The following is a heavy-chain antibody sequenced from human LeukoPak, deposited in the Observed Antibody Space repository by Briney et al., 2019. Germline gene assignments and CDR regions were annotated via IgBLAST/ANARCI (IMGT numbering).Heavy chain of an antibody. CDR1: GGTFSSYA. CDR3: ATANLRNYYDSSGYYTD. Sequence: ASVKVSCKASGGTFSSYAISWVRQAPGKGLEWMGGFDPEDGETIYAQKFQGRVTMTEDTSTDTAYMELSSLRSEDTAVYYCATANLRNYYDSSGYYTDWGQGTLVTVSS. V-gene: IGHV1-24*01. J-gene: IGHJ4*02. D-gene: IGHD3-22*01. CDR2: FDPEDGET.